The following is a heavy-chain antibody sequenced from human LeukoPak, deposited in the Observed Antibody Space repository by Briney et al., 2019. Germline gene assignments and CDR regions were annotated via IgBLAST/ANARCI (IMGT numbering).Heavy chain of an antibody. Sequence: SETLSLTCAVYGGSFSGYYWSWIRQPPGKGLEWIGEINHSGSTNYNPSLKSRVTISVDTSKNQFSLKLSSVTAADTAVYYCAKFSTPLSMDVWVKGTTVTVSS. D-gene: IGHD2-15*01. CDR3: AKFSTPLSMDV. V-gene: IGHV4-34*01. CDR2: INHSGST. J-gene: IGHJ6*03. CDR1: GGSFSGYY.